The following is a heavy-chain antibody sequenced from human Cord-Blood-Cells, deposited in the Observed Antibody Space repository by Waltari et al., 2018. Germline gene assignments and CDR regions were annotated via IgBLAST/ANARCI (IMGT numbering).Heavy chain of an antibody. J-gene: IGHJ3*02. CDR3: ARLRFSIAARYDAFDI. CDR1: GYSFTNYW. CDR2: IYPGDSDT. V-gene: IGHV5-51*01. Sequence: VQLVQSGTAVKQPGGSLKHSRQGSGYSFTNYWIDWVRTLPGKGLEWMGIIYPGDSDTRYSPSFQGQVTISADKSISTAYLQWSSLKASDTAMYYCARLRFSIAARYDAFDIWGQGTMVTVSS. D-gene: IGHD6-6*01.